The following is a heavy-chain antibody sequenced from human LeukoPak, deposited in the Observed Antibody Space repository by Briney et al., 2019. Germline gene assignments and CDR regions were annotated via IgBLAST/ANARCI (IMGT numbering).Heavy chain of an antibody. CDR3: ARDGIDY. Sequence: GGSLRLFYAASGFTFSSYWTSWVRQAPGKGLEWVANIKPEGKEKFYVDSVKGRFTISRDNANNSVFLQMNSLTAEDTAVYYCARDGIDYWGQGTLVTVSS. J-gene: IGHJ4*02. V-gene: IGHV3-7*04. CDR1: GFTFSSYW. D-gene: IGHD1-26*01. CDR2: IKPEGKEK.